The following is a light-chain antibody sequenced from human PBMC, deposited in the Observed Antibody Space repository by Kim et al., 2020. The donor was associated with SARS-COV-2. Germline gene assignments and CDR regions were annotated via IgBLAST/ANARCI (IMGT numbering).Light chain of an antibody. V-gene: IGLV3-19*01. CDR2: GKN. J-gene: IGLJ3*02. Sequence: SSELTQDPAVSVALGQTVRITCQGGSLRSYYASWYQQKPGQAPVLVFYGKNNRPSGIPDRFSGSYSGNTASLTITAAQAEDEADYYCNSRETSANHWMFGGGTHLTVL. CDR3: NSRETSANHWM. CDR1: SLRSYY.